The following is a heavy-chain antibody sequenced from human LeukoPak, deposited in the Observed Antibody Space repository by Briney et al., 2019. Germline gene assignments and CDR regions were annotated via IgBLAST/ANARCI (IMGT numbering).Heavy chain of an antibody. V-gene: IGHV3-30*04. D-gene: IGHD5-12*01. CDR3: ANPQSRGYDYLDY. CDR1: GFTFSSYA. Sequence: GRSLRLSCAASGFTFSSYAMHWVRQAPGKGLEWVAVISIDGGEKHYGDSVRGRFTISRDNSKNMLYLQMNSLRVEDTAVYYCANPQSRGYDYLDYWGQGTLVSVSS. J-gene: IGHJ4*02. CDR2: ISIDGGEK.